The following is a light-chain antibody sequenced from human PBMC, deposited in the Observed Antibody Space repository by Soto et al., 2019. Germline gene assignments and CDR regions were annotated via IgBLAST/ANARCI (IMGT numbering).Light chain of an antibody. V-gene: IGKV3-11*01. CDR2: DAS. CDR1: QSVSSY. CDR3: QQRSKLPLT. Sequence: IGWTPSQGTLSLSPRERARLSGRASQSVSSYLAWYQQKPGQAPRLLIYDASNRATGIPARFSGSGSGTDFTLTISSLEPEDFAVYYCQQRSKLPLTFGGGSNVDIK. J-gene: IGKJ4*01.